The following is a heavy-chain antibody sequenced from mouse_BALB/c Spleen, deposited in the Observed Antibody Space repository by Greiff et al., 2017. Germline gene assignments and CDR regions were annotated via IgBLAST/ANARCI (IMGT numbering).Heavy chain of an antibody. CDR1: GFTFSDFY. D-gene: IGHD2-14*01. Sequence: EVQLVESGGGLVQPGGSLRLSCATSGFTFSDFYMEWVRQPPGKRLEWIAASRNKANDYTTEYSASVKGRFIVSRDTSQSILYLQMNALRAEDTAIYYCARDADYRYDGVWFAYWGQGTLVTVSA. CDR3: ARDADYRYDGVWFAY. V-gene: IGHV7-1*02. J-gene: IGHJ3*01. CDR2: SRNKANDYTT.